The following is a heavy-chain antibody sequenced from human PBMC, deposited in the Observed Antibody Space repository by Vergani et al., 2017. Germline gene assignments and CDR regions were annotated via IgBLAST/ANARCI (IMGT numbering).Heavy chain of an antibody. CDR3: TTLDLIALSAMFDY. V-gene: IGHV3-49*04. J-gene: IGHJ4*02. CDR2: IKTKDHDDAT. CDR1: GFTFGDYT. D-gene: IGHD6-19*01. Sequence: EVQLVESGGGLVQPGRSLRLSCTTSGFTFGDYTMSWVRQAPGQGLEWVGHIKTKDHDDATDYSAAVKGRFIISRDDSTSTIYLQMNRLKTEDTGVYYCTTLDLIALSAMFDYWGRGTLVSVSS.